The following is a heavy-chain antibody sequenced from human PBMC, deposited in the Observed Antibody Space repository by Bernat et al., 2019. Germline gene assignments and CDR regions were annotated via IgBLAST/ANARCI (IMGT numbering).Heavy chain of an antibody. J-gene: IGHJ4*02. CDR3: ARARLGGFDY. D-gene: IGHD3-16*01. CDR1: GGSISSYY. Sequence: QEQLQESGPGLVKPSETLSLTCTVSGGSISSYYWSWIRQPPGKGLEWIGYIYYSGSTNYNPSLKSRVTISVDTSKNQFSLKLSSVTAADTAVYYCARARLGGFDYWGQGTLVTVSS. CDR2: IYYSGST. V-gene: IGHV4-59*01.